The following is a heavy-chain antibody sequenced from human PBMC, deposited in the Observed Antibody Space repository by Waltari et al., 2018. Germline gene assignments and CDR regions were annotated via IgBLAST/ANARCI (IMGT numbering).Heavy chain of an antibody. CDR1: GYSISSGYY. CDR2: IYHSGST. Sequence: QVQLQESGPGLVKPSETLSLTCAVSGYSISSGYYWGWIRQPPGKGLEWIGSIYHSGSTYYTPSLKSRVTISVDTSKNQFSLKLSSVTAADTAVYYCARGYNYDYWGQGTLVTVSS. CDR3: ARGYNYDY. D-gene: IGHD5-12*01. J-gene: IGHJ4*02. V-gene: IGHV4-38-2*01.